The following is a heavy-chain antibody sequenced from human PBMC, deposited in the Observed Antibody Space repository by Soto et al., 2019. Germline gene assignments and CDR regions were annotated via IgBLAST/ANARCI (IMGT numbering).Heavy chain of an antibody. CDR1: GFTFSSYA. V-gene: IGHV3-30-3*01. Sequence: QVQLVESGGGVVQPGRSLRLSCAASGFTFSSYAMHWVRQAPGKGLEWVAVISYDGSNKYYADSVKGRFTISRDNSKNTLYLQMNSLRAEDTAVYYCAREGSWDGLNYFDYWDQGTLVTVSS. D-gene: IGHD1-26*01. CDR2: ISYDGSNK. J-gene: IGHJ4*02. CDR3: AREGSWDGLNYFDY.